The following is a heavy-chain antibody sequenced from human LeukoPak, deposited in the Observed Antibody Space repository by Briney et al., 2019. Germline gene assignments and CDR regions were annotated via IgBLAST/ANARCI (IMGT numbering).Heavy chain of an antibody. Sequence: GGSLRLSCAASGFTFSSYAMHWVRQAPGKGLEWVAVISYDGSNKYYADSVKGRFTISRDNSKNTLYLQMNSLRAEDTAVYYCARDISSSGSYAYFDCWGQGTLVTVSS. CDR3: ARDISSSGSYAYFDC. CDR1: GFTFSSYA. D-gene: IGHD1-26*01. CDR2: ISYDGSNK. V-gene: IGHV3-30-3*01. J-gene: IGHJ4*02.